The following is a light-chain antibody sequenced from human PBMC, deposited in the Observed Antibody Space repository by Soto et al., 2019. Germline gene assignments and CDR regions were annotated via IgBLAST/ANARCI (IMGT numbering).Light chain of an antibody. CDR2: GTS. CDR3: QQYRTSPYT. J-gene: IGKJ2*01. V-gene: IGKV3-20*01. Sequence: EIVLTQSPGTLPLSPGERATLSCRASQSVSNSYFAWYQQKPGQAPRLLIYGTSNTATGIPARFSGSRSGTDFTLTISSLEPEDFAVYYCQQYRTSPYTFGQGTKVDIK. CDR1: QSVSNSY.